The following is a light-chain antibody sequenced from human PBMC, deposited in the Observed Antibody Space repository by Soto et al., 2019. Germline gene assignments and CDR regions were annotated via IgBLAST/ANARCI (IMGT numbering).Light chain of an antibody. Sequence: QSVLTQPASVSGSPGQSITISCTGTSSDIGAYNFVSWYQQHPGKAPKLMLYDVNIRPSGVSNRFSGSKSGNTASRTISGLQAEDEADYYCTSCTTSTTMIFGGGTKVTVL. CDR1: SSDIGAYNF. CDR2: DVN. J-gene: IGLJ2*01. V-gene: IGLV2-14*03. CDR3: TSCTTSTTMI.